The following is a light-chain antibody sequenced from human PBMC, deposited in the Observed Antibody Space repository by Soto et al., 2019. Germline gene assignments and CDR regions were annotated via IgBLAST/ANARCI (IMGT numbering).Light chain of an antibody. CDR2: GAS. J-gene: IGKJ1*01. CDR1: QSVRSNF. V-gene: IGKV3-20*01. CDR3: QRYESWRT. Sequence: EIVLTQSPGTLSLSPGERATLSCRASQSVRSNFLAWYQQKPGQAPRLLIYGASNRATGIQDRFSGSGSGTDFTLTITSLEAEDFAMYYCQRYESWRTFGQGTKVEI.